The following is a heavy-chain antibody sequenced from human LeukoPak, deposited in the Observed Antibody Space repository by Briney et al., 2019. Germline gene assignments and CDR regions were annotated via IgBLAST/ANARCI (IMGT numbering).Heavy chain of an antibody. J-gene: IGHJ4*02. CDR2: INPNSGGT. V-gene: IGHV1-2*06. D-gene: IGHD3-22*01. CDR3: ATDAWGYYDSSGYYRQADY. Sequence: GASVKVSCKTSGYTFTGYYMHWVRQAPGQGLEWMGLINPNSGGTNYAQKFQGRVTMTRDTSITTAYMELSRLRSDDTAVYYCATDAWGYYDSSGYYRQADYWGQGTLVTVSS. CDR1: GYTFTGYY.